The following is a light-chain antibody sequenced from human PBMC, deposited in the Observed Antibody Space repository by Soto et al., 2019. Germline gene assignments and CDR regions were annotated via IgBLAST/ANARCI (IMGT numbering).Light chain of an antibody. CDR2: GAS. CDR3: QQSGSSGT. V-gene: IGKV3-20*01. CDR1: QSVSNNY. Sequence: EVVLTQSPATLSLSPGEGATLSCRASQSVSNNYLAWYQQKPGQAPRLLIYGASNRATGIPDRFSGSGSGTDFTLTISRLEPDDSAVYYCQQSGSSGTFGQGTKV. J-gene: IGKJ1*01.